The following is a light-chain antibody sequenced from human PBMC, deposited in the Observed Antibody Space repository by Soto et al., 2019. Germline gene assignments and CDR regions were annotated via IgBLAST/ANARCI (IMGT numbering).Light chain of an antibody. V-gene: IGLV1-36*01. CDR1: SSNIGNNV. CDR2: YDE. J-gene: IGLJ1*01. CDR3: NSYTPSSTLV. Sequence: QSVLTQPPSVSGAPRQRVTISCSGRSSNIGNNVVNWYQQLPGEAPKLLIYYDELLPSGVSDRFSGSKSGTSASLAISGLQAEDAADYYCNSYTPSSTLVFGTGTKLTVL.